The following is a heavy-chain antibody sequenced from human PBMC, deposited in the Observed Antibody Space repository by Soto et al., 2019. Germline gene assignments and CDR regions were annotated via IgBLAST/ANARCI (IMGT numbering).Heavy chain of an antibody. Sequence: ASVKVSCKASGYTFTSYGISWVRQAPGQGLEWMGWISAYNGNTNYAQKLQGRVTMTTDTSTSTAYMELRSLRSDDTAVYYCAAYDCSGGSCYYNWFDPWGQGTLVTVSS. CDR1: GYTFTSYG. D-gene: IGHD2-15*01. J-gene: IGHJ5*02. CDR2: ISAYNGNT. CDR3: AAYDCSGGSCYYNWFDP. V-gene: IGHV1-18*01.